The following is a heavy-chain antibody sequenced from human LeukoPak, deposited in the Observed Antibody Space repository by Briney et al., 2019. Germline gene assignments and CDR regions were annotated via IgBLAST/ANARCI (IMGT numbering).Heavy chain of an antibody. CDR2: IQYEGSNK. J-gene: IGHJ4*02. CDR1: GFTFSPYG. V-gene: IGHV3-30*02. D-gene: IGHD2-8*01. Sequence: GGPLRLSCAASGFTFSPYGMHWVRQAPGKGLDGVAFIQYEGSNKYYADSVKGRFTISRDNSKSTLYLQMNSLRGEDTAIYYCAKDHCTNGVCYTDYWGQGTLVTVSS. CDR3: AKDHCTNGVCYTDY.